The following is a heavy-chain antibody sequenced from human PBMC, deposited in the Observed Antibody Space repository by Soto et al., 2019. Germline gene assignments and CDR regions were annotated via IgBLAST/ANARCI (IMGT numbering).Heavy chain of an antibody. J-gene: IGHJ6*02. CDR1: GFSLSTSEVG. CDR3: THKGGRGAGMDV. V-gene: IGHV2-5*02. CDR2: IYWDDDK. Sequence: QITLKESGPTLVKPTQTLTLTCSFSGFSLSTSEVGVAWIRQPPGKALEWLALIYWDDDKRYSPSLKNRLTITKDISKNQVVLTMTNMGPVDTATYYCTHKGGRGAGMDVWGQGTTVTVS. D-gene: IGHD2-15*01.